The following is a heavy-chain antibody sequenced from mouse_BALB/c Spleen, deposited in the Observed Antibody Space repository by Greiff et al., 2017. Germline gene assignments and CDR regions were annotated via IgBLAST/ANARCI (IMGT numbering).Heavy chain of an antibody. CDR1: GYTFTSYW. V-gene: IGHV1-69*02. CDR2: IYPSDSYT. J-gene: IGHJ2*01. Sequence: VQLQQPGAELVRPGASVKLSCKASGYTFTSYWINWVKQRPGQGLEWIGNIYPSDSYTNYNQKFKDKATLTVDKSSSTAYMQLSSPTSEDSAVYYCTRRNWDPYFDYWGQGTTLTVSS. D-gene: IGHD4-1*01. CDR3: TRRNWDPYFDY.